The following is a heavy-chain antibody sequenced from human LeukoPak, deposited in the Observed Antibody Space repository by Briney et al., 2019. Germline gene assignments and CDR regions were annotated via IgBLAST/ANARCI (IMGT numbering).Heavy chain of an antibody. J-gene: IGHJ4*02. V-gene: IGHV3-30*02. CDR1: GFTFSIYG. CDR2: IRYDGSNK. CDR3: AKKEGNLDWLHY. Sequence: GGSLRLSCAASGFTFSIYGMHWVRQAPGKGLDWVAYIRYDGSNKQYADSVKGRFTISRDNSRNTLYLQMNSLRTEDTAVYYCAKKEGNLDWLHYWGQGTLVTVSS. D-gene: IGHD3-9*01.